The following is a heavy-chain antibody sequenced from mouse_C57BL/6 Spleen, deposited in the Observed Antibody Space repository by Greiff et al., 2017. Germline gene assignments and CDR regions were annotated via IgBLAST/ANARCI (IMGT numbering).Heavy chain of an antibody. V-gene: IGHV5-17*01. Sequence: EVKVVESGGGLVKPGGSLKLSCAASGFTFSDYGMHWVRQAPEKGLEWVAYISSGSSTIYYADTVKGRFTISRDNAKNTLFLQMTSLRSEDTAMYYCARDGYDGFDYWGQGTTLTVSS. CDR1: GFTFSDYG. CDR2: ISSGSSTI. CDR3: ARDGYDGFDY. J-gene: IGHJ2*01. D-gene: IGHD2-2*01.